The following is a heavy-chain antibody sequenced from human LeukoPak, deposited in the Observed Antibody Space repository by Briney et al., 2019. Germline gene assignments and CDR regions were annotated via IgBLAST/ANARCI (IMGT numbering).Heavy chain of an antibody. Sequence: PGGSLRLSCAASGFTFSDYYMSWIRQAPGKGLEWVSYISSGSMTIYYADSVKGRFTISRDNAKNSLSLQMNSLRAEDMAVYYCAGGPEEWLTLTWHFDLWGRGTLVTVSS. D-gene: IGHD3-3*01. CDR1: GFTFSDYY. V-gene: IGHV3-11*01. CDR3: AGGPEEWLTLTWHFDL. CDR2: ISSGSMTI. J-gene: IGHJ2*01.